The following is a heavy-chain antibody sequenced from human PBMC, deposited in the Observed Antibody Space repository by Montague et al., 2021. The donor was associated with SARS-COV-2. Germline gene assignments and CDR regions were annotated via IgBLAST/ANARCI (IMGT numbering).Heavy chain of an antibody. CDR3: AREPKPVGYSYGYTFFEY. Sequence: SLRLSCAASGFTFSSYALHWVRQAPGKGPEWVAVISYNGRNTQYGDSVKGRATISRDNSKNTLYLQVNSLRTDDTAVYYCAREPKPVGYSYGYTFFEYWGRGSLVTVSS. D-gene: IGHD5-18*01. CDR1: GFTFSSYA. J-gene: IGHJ4*02. V-gene: IGHV3-30*03. CDR2: ISYNGRNT.